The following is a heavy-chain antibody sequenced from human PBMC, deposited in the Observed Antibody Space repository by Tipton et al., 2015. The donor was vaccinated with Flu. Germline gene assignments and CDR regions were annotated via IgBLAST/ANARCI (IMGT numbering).Heavy chain of an antibody. CDR3: ARGVYQLDV. CDR2: IKEDGGER. D-gene: IGHD3-16*02. CDR1: GFTFSIYW. J-gene: IGHJ6*02. Sequence: SLRLSCAASGFTFSIYWMTWVRQAPGKGLEWVANIKEDGGERYHLDSVKGRFTIFRDNAKNSLYLLMNSLRDEDTAVYYCARGVYQLDVWGQGTTVLVSS. V-gene: IGHV3-7*01.